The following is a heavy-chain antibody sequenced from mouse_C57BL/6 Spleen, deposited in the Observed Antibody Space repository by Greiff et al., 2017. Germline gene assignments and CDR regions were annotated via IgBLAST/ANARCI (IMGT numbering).Heavy chain of an antibody. V-gene: IGHV1-81*01. D-gene: IGHD2-4*01. CDR2: IYPRSGNT. Sequence: QVQLQQSGAELARPGASVKLSCKASGYTFTSYGISWVKQRTGQGLEWIGKIYPRSGNTYYNEKFKGKATLTADKSSSTAYMELRSLTSEDSAVYYCADDYEDAMDYWGQGISVTVST. CDR3: ADDYEDAMDY. J-gene: IGHJ4*01. CDR1: GYTFTSYG.